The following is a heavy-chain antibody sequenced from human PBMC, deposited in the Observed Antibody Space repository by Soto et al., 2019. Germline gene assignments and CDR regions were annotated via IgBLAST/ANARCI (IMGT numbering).Heavy chain of an antibody. Sequence: EASVKVSCKASGYTFTSYGISWVRQAPGQGLEWMGWISAYNGNTNYAQKLQGRVTMTTDTSTSTAYMELRSLRSDDTAVYYCARDGSGYDSYNWFDPWGQGTLVTVSS. J-gene: IGHJ5*02. CDR2: ISAYNGNT. V-gene: IGHV1-18*01. CDR1: GYTFTSYG. D-gene: IGHD5-12*01. CDR3: ARDGSGYDSYNWFDP.